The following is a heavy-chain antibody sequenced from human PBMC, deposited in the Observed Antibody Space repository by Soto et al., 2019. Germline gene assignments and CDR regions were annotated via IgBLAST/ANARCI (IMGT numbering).Heavy chain of an antibody. Sequence: GGSLRLSCAASGFTFSSYSMSWVRQAPGKGLEWVANIKQDGSEKYYVDSVKGRFTISRDNAKNSLYLQMNSLRAEDTAVYYCASLMVRGVMWLDYWGQGTLVTVSS. V-gene: IGHV3-7*05. CDR3: ASLMVRGVMWLDY. CDR1: GFTFSSYS. D-gene: IGHD3-10*01. J-gene: IGHJ4*02. CDR2: IKQDGSEK.